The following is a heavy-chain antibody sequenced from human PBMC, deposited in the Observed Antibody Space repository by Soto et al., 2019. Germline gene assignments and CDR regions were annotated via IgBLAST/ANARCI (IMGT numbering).Heavy chain of an antibody. CDR3: ARGSLRGGNWYFDL. CDR1: GDSVSKNSAT. CDR2: TYYRSKWYD. D-gene: IGHD3-16*01. V-gene: IGHV6-1*01. J-gene: IGHJ2*01. Sequence: QEQLQQSGPGLVKPSQTLSLTCAISGDSVSKNSATWNWIRQSPARGLEWLGRTYYRSKWYDDYAVSVKSRLTINPASSKNQFSLQLNSVTPEDTAVYYCARGSLRGGNWYFDLWGRGTLVTVSS.